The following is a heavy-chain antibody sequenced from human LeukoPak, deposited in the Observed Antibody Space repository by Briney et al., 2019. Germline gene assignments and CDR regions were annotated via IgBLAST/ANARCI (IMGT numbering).Heavy chain of an antibody. D-gene: IGHD2-21*01. Sequence: SETLSFTCTVSGHSISSGYYWSWIRQPPGKGLEWIGSIYHSGSTYYNPSLKSRVTISVDTSKNQFSLKLSSVTAADTAVYYCARDVIWRNWFDPWGQGTLVTVSS. CDR1: GHSISSGYY. V-gene: IGHV4-38-2*02. J-gene: IGHJ5*02. CDR2: IYHSGST. CDR3: ARDVIWRNWFDP.